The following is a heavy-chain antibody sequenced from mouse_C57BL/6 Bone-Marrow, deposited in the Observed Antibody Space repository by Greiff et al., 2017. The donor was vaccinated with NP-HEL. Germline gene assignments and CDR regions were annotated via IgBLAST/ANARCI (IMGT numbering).Heavy chain of an antibody. V-gene: IGHV1-69*01. CDR3: AREGYYYTYFDY. D-gene: IGHD1-1*01. CDR2: IDPSDSYN. Sequence: VQLQQPGAELVMPGASVKLSCKASGYTFTSYWMHWVKQRPGQGLEWIGEIDPSDSYNNYNQKFKGKSTLTVDKSSSTAYMQLSSLTSEDSAVYYCAREGYYYTYFDYWGQGTTLTVSS. CDR1: GYTFTSYW. J-gene: IGHJ2*01.